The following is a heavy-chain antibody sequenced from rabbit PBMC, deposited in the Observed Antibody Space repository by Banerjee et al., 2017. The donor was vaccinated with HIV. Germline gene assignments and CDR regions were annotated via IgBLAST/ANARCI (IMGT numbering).Heavy chain of an antibody. D-gene: IGHD5-1*01. Sequence: QQQLEESGGGLVQPEGSLTLTCTASEIDFSSAAMCWVRQAPGKGLEWVGCIYTRMNTDYANWVNGRFTISRSTSLNTVTLQMTSLTAADTATYFCARGNVGAIYPSYFNLWGPGTLVTVS. CDR2: IYTRMNT. CDR3: ARGNVGAIYPSYFNL. J-gene: IGHJ4*01. CDR1: EIDFSSAA. V-gene: IGHV1S47*01.